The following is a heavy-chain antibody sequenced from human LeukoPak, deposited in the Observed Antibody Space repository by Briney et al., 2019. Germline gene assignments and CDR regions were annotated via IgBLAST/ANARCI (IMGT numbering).Heavy chain of an antibody. CDR1: VYTFTIYG. V-gene: IGHV1-18*01. J-gene: IGHJ5*02. Sequence: ASVTVSYTPSVYTFTIYGISWVRQAPGQGLEGMGWISAYNGHTNYAQKLQGRVTITTDTYTTTAYMELGSLRSDDTAVYYCARSAGITGTGFDPWGQGTLVTVSS. CDR2: ISAYNGHT. D-gene: IGHD1-7*01. CDR3: ARSAGITGTGFDP.